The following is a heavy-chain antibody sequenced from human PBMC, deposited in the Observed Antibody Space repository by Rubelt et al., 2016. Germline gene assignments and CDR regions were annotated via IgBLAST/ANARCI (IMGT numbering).Heavy chain of an antibody. CDR2: TRYDGSNK. V-gene: IGHV3-30*02. D-gene: IGHD4-17*01. CDR3: AKPARLDYGINAEYFQH. Sequence: QVQLVESGGGVVQPGGSLRLSCAASGFTFSSYGMHWVRLAPGKGLEWVAFTRYDGSNKYYADSVKGRLTISRDNSKNTLYLQRNSLRAEDTAVYYCAKPARLDYGINAEYFQHWGQGTLVTVSS. J-gene: IGHJ1*01. CDR1: GFTFSSYG.